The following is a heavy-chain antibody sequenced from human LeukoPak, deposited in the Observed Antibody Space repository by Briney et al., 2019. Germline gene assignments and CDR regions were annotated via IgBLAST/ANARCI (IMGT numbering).Heavy chain of an antibody. V-gene: IGHV3-23*01. D-gene: IGHD3-16*01. CDR2: ITGSGGST. Sequence: PGGSLRLSCAASGFTFSSYAMSWVRQAPGKGLEWVSAITGSGGSTYYADSVKGRFTISRDNSRNTLYLQMHSLRAEDTAVYYCAKDLSRRYYDVYYFDYWGQGTLLTVSS. CDR3: AKDLSRRYYDVYYFDY. J-gene: IGHJ4*02. CDR1: GFTFSSYA.